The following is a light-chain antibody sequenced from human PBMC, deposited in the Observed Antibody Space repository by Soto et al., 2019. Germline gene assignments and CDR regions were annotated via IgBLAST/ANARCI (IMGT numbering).Light chain of an antibody. CDR3: QSYDSSLSGVYV. CDR2: EVT. CDR1: SSDVGAYNY. Sequence: QSALTQPPSASGSPGQSVTISCTGTSSDVGAYNYVSWYQHRPGKAPKLMIYEVTKRPSGVPDRFSGAKSGNTASLTVSGLQAEDEADYYCQSYDSSLSGVYVFGTGTKVTVL. V-gene: IGLV2-8*01. J-gene: IGLJ1*01.